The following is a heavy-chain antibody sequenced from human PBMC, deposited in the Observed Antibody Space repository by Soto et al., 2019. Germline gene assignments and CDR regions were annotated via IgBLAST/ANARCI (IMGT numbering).Heavy chain of an antibody. CDR3: ARDLTIVPATHPRLENYGMDV. J-gene: IGHJ6*02. V-gene: IGHV1-18*01. CDR1: GYSFTSYG. D-gene: IGHD2-2*01. CDR2: ISPYNGHT. Sequence: ASVKVSCRASGYSFTSYGISWVRRAPGQGLEWMGWISPYNGHTQFVERFQGRVTMTTDTSTKTAYMELRNLRSDDTAHYYCARDLTIVPATHPRLENYGMDVWGQGTTVTVSS.